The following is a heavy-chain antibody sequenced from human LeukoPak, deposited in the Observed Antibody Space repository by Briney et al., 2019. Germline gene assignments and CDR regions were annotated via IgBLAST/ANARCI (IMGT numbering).Heavy chain of an antibody. CDR3: AKDLAVGTTPRVYAFDV. J-gene: IGHJ3*01. V-gene: IGHV3-9*01. CDR2: VNRNSDTI. CDR1: GFTFNDYA. D-gene: IGHD1-26*01. Sequence: GRSLTLSCAASGFTFNDYAMHWVRQVPGKGLEWVGGVNRNSDTIAYGDSVKSRFTISRDNARNSLFLQMNSLRTEDTALYYCAKDLAVGTTPRVYAFDVWGQGTMVTVS.